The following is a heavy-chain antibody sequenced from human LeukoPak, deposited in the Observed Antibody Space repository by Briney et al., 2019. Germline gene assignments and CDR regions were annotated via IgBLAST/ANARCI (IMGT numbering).Heavy chain of an antibody. CDR3: ARSPPYYYDSSGALDY. V-gene: IGHV3-53*01. J-gene: IGHJ4*02. CDR2: IYSGGST. CDR1: GFTVSSNY. D-gene: IGHD3-22*01. Sequence: SGGSLRLSCAASGFTVSSNYMSWVRQAPGKGLEWVSVIYSGGSTYYADSVKGRFTISRDSSKNTLYLQMNSLRAEDTAVYYCARSPPYYYDSSGALDYWGQGTLVTVSS.